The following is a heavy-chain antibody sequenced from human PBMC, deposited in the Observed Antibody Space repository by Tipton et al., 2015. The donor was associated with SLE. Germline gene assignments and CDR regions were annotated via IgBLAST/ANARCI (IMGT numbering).Heavy chain of an antibody. J-gene: IGHJ3*02. D-gene: IGHD3-22*01. CDR2: IYFSGST. CDR1: GGSLSGHY. Sequence: TLFLTCTVSGGSLSGHYWSWIRQTPGMRLEWIGYIYFSGSTNYNPSFSGRVTISLDRSTDQVSLHLDAVTAADTAVYYCARESRYYESTSYSDAFDIWGRGTTVVVSS. V-gene: IGHV4-59*11. CDR3: ARESRYYESTSYSDAFDI.